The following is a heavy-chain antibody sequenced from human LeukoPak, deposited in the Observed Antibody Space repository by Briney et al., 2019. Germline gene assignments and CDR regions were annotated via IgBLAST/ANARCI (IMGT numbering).Heavy chain of an antibody. J-gene: IGHJ3*02. CDR3: ARVHWTDAFDI. CDR1: GYTFTSYD. V-gene: IGHV1-2*04. D-gene: IGHD3/OR15-3a*01. CDR2: INPNSGGT. Sequence: ASVKVSCKASGYTFTSYDINWVRQATGQGLEWMGWINPNSGGTNYAQKFQGWVTMSRDTSISTAYMELSRLRSDDTAVYYCARVHWTDAFDIWGQGTMVTVSS.